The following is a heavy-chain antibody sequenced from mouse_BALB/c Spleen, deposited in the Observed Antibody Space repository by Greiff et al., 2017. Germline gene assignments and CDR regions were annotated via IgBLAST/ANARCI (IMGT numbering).Heavy chain of an antibody. V-gene: IGHV7-3*02. Sequence: EVQLQESGGGLVQPGGSLRLSCATSGFTFTDYYMSWVRQPPGKALEWLGFIRNKANGYTTEYSASVKGRFTISRDNSQSILYLQMNTLRAEDSATYYCARDGLSTVVAREFAYWGQGTLVTVSA. CDR3: ARDGLSTVVAREFAY. CDR2: IRNKANGYTT. CDR1: GFTFTDYY. J-gene: IGHJ3*01. D-gene: IGHD1-1*01.